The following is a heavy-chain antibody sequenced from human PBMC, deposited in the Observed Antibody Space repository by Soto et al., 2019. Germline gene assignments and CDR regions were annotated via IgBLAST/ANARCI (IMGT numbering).Heavy chain of an antibody. V-gene: IGHV3-53*01. D-gene: IGHD1-1*01. CDR2: LYDVDGS. CDR3: ASWNEREHAYDV. Sequence: DVQLVESGGGLIQPGESLRLSCAAFGLTVSGKKYVAWVRQAPGKGLEWVSALYDVDGSFYADFVKGRFTTSSDSSKTTVYLQMNGLRPDDTAVYYCASWNEREHAYDVWGQGTTVTVSS. J-gene: IGHJ3*01. CDR1: GLTVSGKKY.